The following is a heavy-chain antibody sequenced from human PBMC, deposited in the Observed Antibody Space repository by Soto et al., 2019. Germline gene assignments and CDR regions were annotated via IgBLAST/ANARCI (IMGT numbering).Heavy chain of an antibody. CDR1: GYTFTTYV. CDR3: ASIFHRDFDY. J-gene: IGHJ4*02. V-gene: IGHV1-3*05. Sequence: QVRLVQSGAEEKKPGASVKVSCKASGYTFTTYVIHWVRQAPGQRLEWMGWINAGNGNTRYSQNFQGRVTITRDTSASTAYMELSSLKYEDTAVYYCASIFHRDFDYWGQGPLVSVSS. D-gene: IGHD3-10*01. CDR2: INAGNGNT.